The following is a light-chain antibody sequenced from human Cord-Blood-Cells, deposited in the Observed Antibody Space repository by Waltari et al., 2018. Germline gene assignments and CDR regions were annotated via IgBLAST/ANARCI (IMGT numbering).Light chain of an antibody. CDR2: KAS. Sequence: DIQMTQSPSTLSASVGDRVTITCRASQSISSWLAWYQQKPGKAPKLLIYKASSLESGVPSRFSSSGSGTEFTLTISSLQPDDFATYYCQQYNSYSVTFGGGTKVEIK. V-gene: IGKV1-5*03. CDR1: QSISSW. CDR3: QQYNSYSVT. J-gene: IGKJ4*01.